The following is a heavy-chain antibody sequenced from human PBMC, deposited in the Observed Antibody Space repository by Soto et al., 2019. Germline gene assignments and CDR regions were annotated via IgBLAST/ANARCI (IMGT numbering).Heavy chain of an antibody. V-gene: IGHV3-23*01. CDR3: AKVWGYSSSWYPVMAFDI. Sequence: GGSLRLSCAASGFTFSSYAMSWVRQAPGKGLEWVSAISGSGGSTYYADSVKGRFTISRGNSKNTLYLQMNSLRAEDTAVYYCAKVWGYSSSWYPVMAFDIWGQGTMVTVSS. CDR1: GFTFSSYA. D-gene: IGHD6-13*01. J-gene: IGHJ3*02. CDR2: ISGSGGST.